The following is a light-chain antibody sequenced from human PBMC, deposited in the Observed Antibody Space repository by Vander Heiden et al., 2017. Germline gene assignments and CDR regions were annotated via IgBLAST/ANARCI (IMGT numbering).Light chain of an antibody. V-gene: IGLV1-51*01. CDR2: DNH. CDR3: GTWDSSLSAYV. Sequence: QSVLTQPPSVSAAPGQQVTIFCSGSSSNIGRNFVSWYQQLPETAPKLLIYDNHNRPSGIPNRFSGSKSGTSAILGITGLQTGDEADYYCGTWDSSLSAYVFGTGTKVTVL. J-gene: IGLJ1*01. CDR1: SSNIGRNF.